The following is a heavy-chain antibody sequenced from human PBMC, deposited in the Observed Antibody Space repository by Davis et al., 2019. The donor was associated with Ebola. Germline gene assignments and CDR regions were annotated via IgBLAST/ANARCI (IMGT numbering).Heavy chain of an antibody. CDR2: IYHSESS. D-gene: IGHD6-19*01. J-gene: IGHJ6*02. CDR1: GGSISSSY. Sequence: SETLSLTSTVSGGSISSSYWSWIRQPPGKGLEWIGYIYHSESSNYNPSLKSRVTISVDTSKNHFSLKLSSVTAADTAVYYCARDSRWLVPGTYYYYGMDVWGQGTTVTVSS. V-gene: IGHV4-59*01. CDR3: ARDSRWLVPGTYYYYGMDV.